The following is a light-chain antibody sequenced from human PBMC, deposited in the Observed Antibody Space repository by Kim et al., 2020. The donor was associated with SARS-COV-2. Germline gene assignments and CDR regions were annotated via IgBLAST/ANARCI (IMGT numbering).Light chain of an antibody. J-gene: IGLJ1*01. V-gene: IGLV4-69*01. Sequence: ASVKLTCTLSSGHSSYAIAWHQQQPEKGPRYLMKLNSDGSHSKGDGIPDRFSGSRSGAERYLTISSLQSEDEADYSCQTWGTGLGVFGTGTKVTVL. CDR1: SGHSSYA. CDR2: LNSDGSH. CDR3: QTWGTGLGV.